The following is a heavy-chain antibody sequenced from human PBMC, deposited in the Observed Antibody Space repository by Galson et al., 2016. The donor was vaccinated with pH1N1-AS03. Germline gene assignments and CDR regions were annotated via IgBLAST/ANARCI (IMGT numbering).Heavy chain of an antibody. CDR3: AQDRVNGIDATTRWFAP. Sequence: SLRLSCAASGFTFSSYGMHWVRQAPGKGLEWVTFIRHDGSNRYYADSVKGRITISRDNSKNTLFLQMNSLRPEGTSVYYCAQDRVNGIDATTRWFAPWGQGAQVTVSS. CDR1: GFTFSSYG. V-gene: IGHV3-30*02. CDR2: IRHDGSNR. J-gene: IGHJ5*02. D-gene: IGHD1/OR15-1a*01.